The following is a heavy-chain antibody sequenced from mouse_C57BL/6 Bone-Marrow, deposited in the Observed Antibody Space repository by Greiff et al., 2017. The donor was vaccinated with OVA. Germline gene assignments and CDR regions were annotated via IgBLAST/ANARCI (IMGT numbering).Heavy chain of an antibody. CDR1: GYTFTSYT. V-gene: IGHV1-4*01. D-gene: IGHD1-1*01. J-gene: IGHJ2*01. CDR3: ARWVTTVLDY. CDR2: INPSSGYT. Sequence: QVHVKQSGAELARPGASVKMSCKASGYTFTSYTMHWVKQRPGQGLEWIGYINPSSGYTKYNQKFKDKATLTADKSSSTAYMQLSSLTSEDSAVYYCARWVTTVLDYWGQGTTLTVSS.